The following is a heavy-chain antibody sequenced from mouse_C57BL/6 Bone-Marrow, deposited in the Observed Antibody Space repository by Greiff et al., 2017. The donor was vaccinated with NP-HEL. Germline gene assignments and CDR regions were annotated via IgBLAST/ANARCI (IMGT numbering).Heavy chain of an antibody. CDR2: IYPRSGNT. Sequence: QVQLKESGAELARPGASVKLSCKASGYTFTSYGISWVKQRTGQGLEWIGEIYPRSGNTYYNEKFKGKATLTADKSSSTAYMELRSLTSEDSAVYFCARKPIYYGSSWFAYWGQGTLVTVSA. V-gene: IGHV1-81*01. J-gene: IGHJ3*01. CDR3: ARKPIYYGSSWFAY. CDR1: GYTFTSYG. D-gene: IGHD1-1*01.